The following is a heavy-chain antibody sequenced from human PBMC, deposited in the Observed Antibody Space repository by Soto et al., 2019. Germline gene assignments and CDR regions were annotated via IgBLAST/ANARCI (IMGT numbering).Heavy chain of an antibody. V-gene: IGHV4-34*01. D-gene: IGHD6-13*01. J-gene: IGHJ6*03. CDR1: GGSFSGYY. CDR2: INHSGST. CDR3: ARAGSSSSWDYYYYYYMDV. Sequence: SETLSLTCAVYGGSFSGYYWSWIRQPPGKGLEWIGEINHSGSTNYNPSLKSRVTISVDTSKNQFSLKLSSVTAADTAVYYCARAGSSSSWDYYYYYYMDVWGKGTTVTVSS.